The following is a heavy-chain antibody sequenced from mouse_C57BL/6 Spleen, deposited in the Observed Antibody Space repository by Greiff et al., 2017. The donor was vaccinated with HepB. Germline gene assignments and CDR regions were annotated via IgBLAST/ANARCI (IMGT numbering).Heavy chain of an antibody. D-gene: IGHD2-2*01. Sequence: QVQLQQPGAELVRPGSSVKLSCKASGYTFTSYWMDWVKQRPGQGLEWIGNIYPSDSETHYNQKFKDKATLTVDKSSSTAYMQRSSLTSEDSAVYYCARSDGYGYFDYWGQGTTLTVSS. CDR1: GYTFTSYW. J-gene: IGHJ2*01. CDR2: IYPSDSET. V-gene: IGHV1-61*01. CDR3: ARSDGYGYFDY.